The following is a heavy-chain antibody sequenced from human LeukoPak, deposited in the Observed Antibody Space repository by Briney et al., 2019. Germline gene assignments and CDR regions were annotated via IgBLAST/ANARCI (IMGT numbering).Heavy chain of an antibody. V-gene: IGHV4-38-2*02. CDR3: ARGRGRLLWFGDRTLNY. J-gene: IGHJ4*02. CDR1: GYSISSGYY. Sequence: PSETLSLTCTVSGYSISSGYYWGWIRQPPGKGLEWIGEINHSGSTNYNPSLKSRVTISVDTSKNQFSLKLSSVTAADTAVYYCARGRGRLLWFGDRTLNYWGQGTLVTVSS. D-gene: IGHD3-10*01. CDR2: INHSGST.